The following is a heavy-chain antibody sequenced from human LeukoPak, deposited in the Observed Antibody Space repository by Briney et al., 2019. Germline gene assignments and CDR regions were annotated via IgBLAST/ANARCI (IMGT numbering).Heavy chain of an antibody. Sequence: PSETLSLTCTVSGGSVSSTIYHWGWIRQPPGTGLEWIGNINYSGSTYYNPSLKSRVTISVETSKNQFSLKVNSVTAADTAVYYCARLAGDYYYGMDVWGQGTTVSVSS. CDR3: ARLAGDYYYGMDV. CDR2: INYSGST. J-gene: IGHJ6*02. V-gene: IGHV4-39*01. CDR1: GGSVSSTIYH. D-gene: IGHD6-19*01.